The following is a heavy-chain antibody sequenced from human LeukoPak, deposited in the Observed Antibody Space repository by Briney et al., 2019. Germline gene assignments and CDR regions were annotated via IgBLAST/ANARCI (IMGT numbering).Heavy chain of an antibody. CDR3: ARRWNYKDGFEI. J-gene: IGHJ3*02. CDR2: IYNSGST. V-gene: IGHV4-59*01. D-gene: IGHD1-7*01. Sequence: SETLSLTCTVSGGSISSYSWSWIRQPPGKGLEWIGYIYNSGSTNYNPSLKSRVTISVDTSKNQFSLKLSSVTAADTAVYYCARRWNYKDGFEIWGQGKMVTVSS. CDR1: GGSISSYS.